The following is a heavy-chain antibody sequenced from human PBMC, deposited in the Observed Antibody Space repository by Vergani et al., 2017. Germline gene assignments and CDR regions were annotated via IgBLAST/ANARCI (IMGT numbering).Heavy chain of an antibody. J-gene: IGHJ6*02. D-gene: IGHD4-11*01. CDR2: ISDNGGTT. CDR1: GITFRNYA. CDR3: AKDPSSPTVTSDYYYYYGMDV. V-gene: IGHV3-23*04. Sequence: EVDLVESGGGLAQPGGSLRLSCEASGITFRNYAMTWVRQAPGKGLEWVSIISDNGGTTYYADSVKGRFTISRDNSKDTLYLQMNSLRAEDTAVYYCAKDPSSPTVTSDYYYYYGMDVWGQGTTVTVSS.